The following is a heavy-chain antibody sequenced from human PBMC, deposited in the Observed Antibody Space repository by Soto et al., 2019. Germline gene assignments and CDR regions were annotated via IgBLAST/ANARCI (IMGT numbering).Heavy chain of an antibody. CDR2: FDPEDGET. V-gene: IGHV1-24*01. Sequence: GASVKVSCKVSGYTLTELSMHWVRQAPGKGLEWMGGFDPEDGETIYAQKFQGRVTMTEDTSTDTAYMELSSLRSEDTAVYYCALYRGGVVVKTNAFDIWCQGTLVSLS. CDR1: GYTLTELS. J-gene: IGHJ3*02. CDR3: ALYRGGVVVKTNAFDI. D-gene: IGHD3-22*01.